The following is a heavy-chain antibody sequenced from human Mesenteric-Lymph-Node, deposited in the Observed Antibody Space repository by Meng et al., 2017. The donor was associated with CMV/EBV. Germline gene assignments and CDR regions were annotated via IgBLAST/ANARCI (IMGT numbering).Heavy chain of an antibody. CDR1: GFTCSDYY. CDR2: IYSGGST. Sequence: LACAASGFTCSDYYMSWIRQAPGKGLEWVSVIYSGGSTYYADSVKGRFTISRHNPKNTLYLQMNSLRAEDTAVYYCARQVTRGDFEATWGQGTLVTVSS. CDR3: ARQVTRGDFEAT. D-gene: IGHD2-21*02. V-gene: IGHV3-53*04. J-gene: IGHJ5*02.